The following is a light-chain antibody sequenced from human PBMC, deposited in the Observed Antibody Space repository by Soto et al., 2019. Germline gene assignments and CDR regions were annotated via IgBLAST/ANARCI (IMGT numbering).Light chain of an antibody. CDR2: SNN. Sequence: QSVLTQPPSVSGTPGQRVTISCSGGASNIGSNTVSWYQQLPGTAPKLLIFSNNQRPSGVPDRFSGSKSGXSASXAIAGLQSEAEADYYCGSWDDSLNAVVFGGGTKLTVL. CDR3: GSWDDSLNAVV. V-gene: IGLV1-44*01. CDR1: ASNIGSNT. J-gene: IGLJ2*01.